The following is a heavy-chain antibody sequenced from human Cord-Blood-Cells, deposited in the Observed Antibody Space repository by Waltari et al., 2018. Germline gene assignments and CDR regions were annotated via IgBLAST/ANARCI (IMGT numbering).Heavy chain of an antibody. CDR2: ISYDGSNK. Sequence: VQRVESGGGGVQPGRSLRLACAASGFTFSSYVMHWVRQAPGKGLEWVAVISYDGSNKYYADSVTARFTISRDNSKNTLYLEMNSLRAEDTAVYYGAGDQEGPGWYFDLWGRCTLVTVSS. CDR1: GFTFSSYV. J-gene: IGHJ2*01. V-gene: IGHV3-30*04. CDR3: AGDQEGPGWYFDL. D-gene: IGHD3-10*01.